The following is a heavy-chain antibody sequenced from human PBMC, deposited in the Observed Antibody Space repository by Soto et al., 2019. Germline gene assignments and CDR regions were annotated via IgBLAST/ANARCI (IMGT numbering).Heavy chain of an antibody. D-gene: IGHD3-10*01. J-gene: IGHJ4*02. V-gene: IGHV3-7*04. CDR3: ARETYYYAA. CDR2: IKEDGSQY. Sequence: EMQLVDSGGGLVQPGDSLRLSCAASGFSFSNYWMAWVRQAPGKGLEWVANIKEDGSQYTYVDSVKGRFTISRDNAKNSLYLQMNSLRAEDTAVYYCARETYYYAAWGQGTLVTVSS. CDR1: GFSFSNYW.